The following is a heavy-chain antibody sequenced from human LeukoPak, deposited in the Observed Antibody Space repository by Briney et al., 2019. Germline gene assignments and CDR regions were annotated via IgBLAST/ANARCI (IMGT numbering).Heavy chain of an antibody. CDR3: VAEARGGIAAWFDP. Sequence: SETLSLTCTVSGGSISSSSYYWGWIRQPPGKGLEWIASIYYSGSTHYNPSLKSRVTISVDTSKNQFSLKLSSVTAADTAVYYCVAEARGGIAAWFDPWGQGTLVTVSS. CDR2: IYYSGST. D-gene: IGHD6-6*01. J-gene: IGHJ5*02. CDR1: GGSISSSSYY. V-gene: IGHV4-39*01.